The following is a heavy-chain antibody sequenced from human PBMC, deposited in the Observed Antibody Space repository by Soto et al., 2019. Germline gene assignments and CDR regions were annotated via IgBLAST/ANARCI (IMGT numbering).Heavy chain of an antibody. D-gene: IGHD4-17*01. CDR2: INSDGSST. CDR3: ARDTSMTNNWFDP. Sequence: GSLRLSYAASGFTFSSYWMHWVRQAPGKGLVWVSRINSDGSSTSYADSVKGRFTISRDNAKNMLYLQMNSLRAEDTAVYYCARDTSMTNNWFDPWGQGTLVTVSS. J-gene: IGHJ5*02. V-gene: IGHV3-74*01. CDR1: GFTFSSYW.